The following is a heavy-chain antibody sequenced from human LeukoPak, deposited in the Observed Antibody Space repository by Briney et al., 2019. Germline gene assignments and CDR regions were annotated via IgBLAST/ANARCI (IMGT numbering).Heavy chain of an antibody. Sequence: GGSLRLSCAASGFTFSNYWMHWVRQVPGKGLVWVSRINPSGSSTTYADSVKGRFTIPRDNAKNMLYLQMDSLRAEDTGIYYCARSNQADDYWGQGTLVTVSS. J-gene: IGHJ4*02. CDR1: GFTFSNYW. D-gene: IGHD1-14*01. CDR2: INPSGSST. CDR3: ARSNQADDY. V-gene: IGHV3-74*01.